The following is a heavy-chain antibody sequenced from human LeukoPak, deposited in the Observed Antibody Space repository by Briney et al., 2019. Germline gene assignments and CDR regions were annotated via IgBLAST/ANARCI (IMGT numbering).Heavy chain of an antibody. Sequence: EASVKVSCKASGGTFSSYAISWVRQAPGQGLEWMGGIIPIFGTANYAQKFQGRVTITADESTSTAYMELSSLRSEDTAVYYCARYMVGGDRSWYFDLWGRGTLVTVSS. CDR2: IIPIFGTA. D-gene: IGHD2-15*01. CDR3: ARYMVGGDRSWYFDL. V-gene: IGHV1-69*13. CDR1: GGTFSSYA. J-gene: IGHJ2*01.